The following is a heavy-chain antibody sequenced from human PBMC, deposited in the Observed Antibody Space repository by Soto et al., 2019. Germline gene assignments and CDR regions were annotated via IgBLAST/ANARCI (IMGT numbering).Heavy chain of an antibody. CDR3: ATDKVAFDM. CDR1: GGTFSSYA. Sequence: ASVKVSCKASGGTFSSYAISWVRQAPGQGLEWMGWINTKAGGTKYAQKFQGRVTMTRDTSTNTAYMEVSRLRSDDTAVYYCATDKVAFDMWGQGTMVTVSS. J-gene: IGHJ3*02. V-gene: IGHV1-2*02. CDR2: INTKAGGT. D-gene: IGHD3-9*01.